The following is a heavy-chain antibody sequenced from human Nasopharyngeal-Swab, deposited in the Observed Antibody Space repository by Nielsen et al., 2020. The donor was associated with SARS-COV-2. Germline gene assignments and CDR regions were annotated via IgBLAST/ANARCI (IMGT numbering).Heavy chain of an antibody. CDR3: VTIEISGKGAYYYYMDV. Sequence: WVRQAPGQGLEWMGGFDPEDGETIYAQKFQGRVTMTEDTSTDTAYMELSSLRSEDTAVYYCVTIEISGKGAYYYYMDVWGKGTTVTVSS. J-gene: IGHJ6*03. D-gene: IGHD3-10*01. CDR2: FDPEDGET. V-gene: IGHV1-24*01.